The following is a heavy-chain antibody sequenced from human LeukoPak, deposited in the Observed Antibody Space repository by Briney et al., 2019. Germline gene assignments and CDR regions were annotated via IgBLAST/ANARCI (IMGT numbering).Heavy chain of an antibody. CDR2: IRSKAYGGTT. CDR1: GFTFGDYA. V-gene: IGHV3-49*04. D-gene: IGHD2-2*01. J-gene: IGHJ6*03. CDR3: TRASVVPAAPTRYYYYYMDV. Sequence: PGGSLRLSFTASGFTFGDYAMSWVRQAPGKGLEWVGFIRSKAYGGTTEYAASVKGRFAISRDDSKSIAYLQMNSLKTEDTAVYYCTRASVVPAAPTRYYYYYMDVWGKGTTVTVSS.